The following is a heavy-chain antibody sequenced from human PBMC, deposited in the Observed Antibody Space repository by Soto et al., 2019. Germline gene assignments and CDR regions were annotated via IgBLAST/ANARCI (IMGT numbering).Heavy chain of an antibody. D-gene: IGHD5-12*01. Sequence: PSETLSLTCTVSGGSISSGGYYWSWIRQHPGKGLEWIGYIFYSGSTYYNPSLKSRVAISVDTSKNQFSLKLSSVTAADTAIYYCARGYSGYDLYWGQGTLVTSPQ. CDR3: ARGYSGYDLY. CDR2: IFYSGST. CDR1: GGSISSGGYY. V-gene: IGHV4-31*03. J-gene: IGHJ4*02.